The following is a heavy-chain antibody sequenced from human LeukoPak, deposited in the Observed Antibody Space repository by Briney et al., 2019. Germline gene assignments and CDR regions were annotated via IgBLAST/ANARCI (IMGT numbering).Heavy chain of an antibody. CDR1: GGSIRPYY. J-gene: IGHJ3*02. CDR3: AKEGAESFPDAFDI. V-gene: IGHV4-59*01. Sequence: PSETLSLTCTVSGGSIRPYYWSWLRQPPGKGLEWIGYISYSGSTKNNPSLKSRVTISVDTSKNQFSLKLTSVTAADTAVYYCAKEGAESFPDAFDIWGQGTMITVSS. D-gene: IGHD3-10*01. CDR2: ISYSGST.